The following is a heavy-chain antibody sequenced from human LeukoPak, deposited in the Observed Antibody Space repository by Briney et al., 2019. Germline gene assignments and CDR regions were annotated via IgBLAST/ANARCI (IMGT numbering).Heavy chain of an antibody. CDR1: GFTSSSYA. CDR2: ISGSGGST. D-gene: IGHD2-21*02. V-gene: IGHV3-23*01. J-gene: IGHJ4*02. CDR3: ARETPNCGGDCFDY. Sequence: GGSLRLSCAASGFTSSSYAMSWVRQAPGKGLEWVSAISGSGGSTYYADSVKGRFTISRDNAKNSLYLQMNSLRAEDTAIYYCARETPNCGGDCFDYWGQGTLVTVSS.